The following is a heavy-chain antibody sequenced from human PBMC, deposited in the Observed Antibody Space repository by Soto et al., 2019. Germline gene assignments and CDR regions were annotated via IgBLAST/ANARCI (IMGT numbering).Heavy chain of an antibody. CDR3: ASSGPASMWRLVDY. J-gene: IGHJ4*02. CDR2: IYYSGST. Sequence: QVQLQESGPGLVKPSQTLSLTCTVSGGSISSGGYYWSWIRQHPGKGLEWIGYIYYSGSTYYNPSLKSRITISVDTSKNQFALKLSSVTAADTAVYYCASSGPASMWRLVDYWGQGTLVTVSS. D-gene: IGHD2-2*01. CDR1: GGSISSGGYY. V-gene: IGHV4-31*03.